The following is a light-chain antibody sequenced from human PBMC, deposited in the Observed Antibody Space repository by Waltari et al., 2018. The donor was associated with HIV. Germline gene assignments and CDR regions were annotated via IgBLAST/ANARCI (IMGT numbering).Light chain of an antibody. J-gene: IGKJ2*01. V-gene: IGKV3-20*01. Sequence: ESVLTQSPGTLSLYPGGGATLSCRASQSVSSNYLAWYQQKPGQAPRLLVYAALNRATGIPDRFSGSGSGADFTLTISRLEPQDFVVYYCQQYGSSPYTFGQGTKLEIK. CDR1: QSVSSNY. CDR2: AAL. CDR3: QQYGSSPYT.